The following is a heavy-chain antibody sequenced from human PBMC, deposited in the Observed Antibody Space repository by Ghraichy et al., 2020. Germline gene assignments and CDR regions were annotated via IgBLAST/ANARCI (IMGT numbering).Heavy chain of an antibody. CDR2: INPNSGGT. J-gene: IGHJ6*02. CDR1: GYTFTGYY. D-gene: IGHD3-3*01. Sequence: VKVSCKASGYTFTGYYMHWVRQAPGQGLEWMGWINPNSGGTNYAQKFQGRVTMTRDTSISTAYMELSRLRSDDTAVYYCASILRFLEPYGMDVWGQGTTVTVSS. V-gene: IGHV1-2*02. CDR3: ASILRFLEPYGMDV.